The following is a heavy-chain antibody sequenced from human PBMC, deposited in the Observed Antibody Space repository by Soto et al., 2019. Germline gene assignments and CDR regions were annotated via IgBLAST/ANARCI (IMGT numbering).Heavy chain of an antibody. J-gene: IGHJ4*02. CDR2: IKSRTDGGTT. V-gene: IGHV3-15*01. D-gene: IGHD4-17*01. Sequence: SGGSLRLSCATSGFTFSNAWMSWVRQAPGKGLEWVGRIKSRTDGGTTDYAAPVKGRFTISRDDSKNTLYLQMNGLKTEDTAVYYCTTFGLRWGFDYWGQGTLVTVSS. CDR3: TTFGLRWGFDY. CDR1: GFTFSNAW.